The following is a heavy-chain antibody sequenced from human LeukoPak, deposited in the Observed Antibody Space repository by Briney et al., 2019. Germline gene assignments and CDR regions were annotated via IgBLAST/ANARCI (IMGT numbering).Heavy chain of an antibody. V-gene: IGHV4-4*07. CDR1: GGSISSYY. CDR3: AIRGYSGSREMDYYYYMDV. J-gene: IGHJ6*03. Sequence: SETLSLTCTVSGGSISSYYWSWIRQPAGKGLEWIGRIYTSGSTNYNPSLKSRVTMSVDTSKSQFSLKLSSVTAADTAVYYCAIRGYSGSREMDYYYYMDVWGKGTTVTVSS. D-gene: IGHD3-10*01. CDR2: IYTSGST.